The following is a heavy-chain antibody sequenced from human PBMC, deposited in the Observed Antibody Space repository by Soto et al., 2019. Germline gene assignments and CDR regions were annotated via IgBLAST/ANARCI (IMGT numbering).Heavy chain of an antibody. D-gene: IGHD2-21*02. J-gene: IGHJ6*01. V-gene: IGHV3-30-3*01. CDR3: ARARGVVTGSYNYYCWDG. CDR1: GFTFSSYA. CDR2: ISYDGSNK. Sequence: GGSLRLSCAASGFTFSSYAMHWVRRAPGKGPEWVAVISYDGSNKYYADSVKVRFTISRDNSKTTRCGRMYSLSGEDTAVYYCARARGVVTGSYNYYCWDGYGRGSTV.